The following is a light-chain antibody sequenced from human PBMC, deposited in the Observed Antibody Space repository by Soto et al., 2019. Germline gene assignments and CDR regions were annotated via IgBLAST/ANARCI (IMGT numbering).Light chain of an antibody. Sequence: DIQMTQSPATLSASVGDRVTITCRASQSISSRLAWYQQKPGKAPKLLIYEASSLETGVPSRFSGSGAGKEFTLTISSLQPDDFGTYYGQQCNGYLYTFGQGTKLEIK. CDR1: QSISSR. J-gene: IGKJ2*01. V-gene: IGKV1-5*03. CDR2: EAS. CDR3: QQCNGYLYT.